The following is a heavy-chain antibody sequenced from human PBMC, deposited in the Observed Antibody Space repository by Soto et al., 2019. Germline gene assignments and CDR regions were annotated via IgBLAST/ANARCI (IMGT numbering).Heavy chain of an antibody. CDR3: ARGLVRAFFDY. Sequence: GGSLRLSCAVSGFTVSNYYMSWVRQAPGKGLEWVSIIYSGGTTYYADSVKRRFTISRDTSKNTVFLQMDNLTDEDTAVYYCARGLVRAFFDYWGQGTLVTVSS. V-gene: IGHV3-66*01. CDR1: GFTVSNYY. J-gene: IGHJ4*02. D-gene: IGHD3-10*01. CDR2: IYSGGTT.